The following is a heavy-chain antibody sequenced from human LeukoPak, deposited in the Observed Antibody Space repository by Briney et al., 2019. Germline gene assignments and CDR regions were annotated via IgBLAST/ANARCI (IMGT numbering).Heavy chain of an antibody. J-gene: IGHJ4*02. CDR2: MNPNSGNT. V-gene: IGHV1-8*02. D-gene: IGHD6-6*01. CDR1: GYTFTIYY. Sequence: ASVTVSFTSSGYTFTIYYMHWVRQAPGQGLEWMGWMNPNSGNTGYAQKFQGRVTMTRNTSISTAYMELSSLRSEDTAVYYCARGGGRRSSSPTHDYWGQGTLVTVSS. CDR3: ARGGGRRSSSPTHDY.